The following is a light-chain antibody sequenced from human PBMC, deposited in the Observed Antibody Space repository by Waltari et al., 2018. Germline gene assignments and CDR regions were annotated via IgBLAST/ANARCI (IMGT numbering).Light chain of an antibody. J-gene: IGKJ1*01. CDR1: QSVTRA. CDR2: GAS. Sequence: EIVLTQSPGTLSLSPGESATLSCRTSQSVTRALAWYQQKPGQEPRLLIYGASNRATGIPDRFSGSGSGTDFSLTISSLEPEDFAVYYCQHYLRLPVTFGQGTKVEVK. CDR3: QHYLRLPVT. V-gene: IGKV3-20*01.